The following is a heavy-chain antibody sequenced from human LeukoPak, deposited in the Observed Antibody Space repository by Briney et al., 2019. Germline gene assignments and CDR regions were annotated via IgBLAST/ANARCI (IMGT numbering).Heavy chain of an antibody. J-gene: IGHJ6*03. CDR3: VRAYGDYGSRYYYSYMDV. CDR1: GFTFSSYS. D-gene: IGHD4-17*01. CDR2: ISSSSSYI. V-gene: IGHV3-21*01. Sequence: GGSLRLSCAASGFTFSSYSMNWVRQAPGKGLEWVSSISSSSSYIYYADSVKGRFTISRDNARNSLYLQMNSLRAEDTAVYFCVRAYGDYGSRYYYSYMDVWGKGTTVAVSS.